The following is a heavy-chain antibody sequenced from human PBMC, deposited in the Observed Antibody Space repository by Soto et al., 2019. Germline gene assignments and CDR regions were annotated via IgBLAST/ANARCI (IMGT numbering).Heavy chain of an antibody. CDR3: ARDKEFSSSSPAFDY. D-gene: IGHD6-6*01. CDR1: GYTFTGYY. Sequence: QVPLVQSGAEVKKPGASVKVSCKASGYTFTGYYMHWVRQAPGQGLEWMGWINPNSGGTNYAQKFQGWVTMTRDTSISTAYMELSRLRSDDTAVYYCARDKEFSSSSPAFDYWGQGTLVTVSS. CDR2: INPNSGGT. V-gene: IGHV1-2*04. J-gene: IGHJ4*02.